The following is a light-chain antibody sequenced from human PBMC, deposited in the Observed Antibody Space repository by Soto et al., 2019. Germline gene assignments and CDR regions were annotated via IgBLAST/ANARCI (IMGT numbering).Light chain of an antibody. CDR1: QSVSSTY. CDR2: GAS. V-gene: IGKV3-20*01. CDR3: QQYGASPIYT. Sequence: EIVLTQSPGTLSLSPGERATLSCRASQSVSSTYLAWYQQKPGQPPRLLIFGASNRAAGTPDRFSGSGSGTDFTLTISRLEPEDFAVYYCQQYGASPIYTFGQGTELEIK. J-gene: IGKJ2*01.